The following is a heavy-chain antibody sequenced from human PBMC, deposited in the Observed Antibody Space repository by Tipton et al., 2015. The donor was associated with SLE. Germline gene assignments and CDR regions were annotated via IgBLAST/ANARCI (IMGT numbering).Heavy chain of an antibody. Sequence: LRLFCTVSGGSISSSSYYWGWIRQPPGKGLEWIGSIYYSGSTYYNPSLKSRVTISVDTSKNQFSLKLSSVTAADTAVYYCARHIPGGSSWHYYYYYGMDVWGQGTTVTVSS. J-gene: IGHJ6*02. V-gene: IGHV4-39*07. CDR2: IYYSGST. CDR1: GGSISSSSYY. CDR3: ARHIPGGSSWHYYYYYGMDV. D-gene: IGHD6-13*01.